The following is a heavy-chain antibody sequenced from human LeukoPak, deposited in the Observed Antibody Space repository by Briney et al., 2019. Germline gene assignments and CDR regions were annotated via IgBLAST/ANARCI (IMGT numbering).Heavy chain of an antibody. CDR3: AKGGKWDVTPFDY. D-gene: IGHD1-26*01. CDR2: ISGGGGST. J-gene: IGHJ4*02. V-gene: IGHV3-23*01. CDR1: GFTFSSYV. Sequence: GGSLRLSCETAGFTFSSYVMHWVRQAPGKGLEWVSTISGGGGSTYYADSVKGRFTISRDNSKNTLYLQVNSLRAEDTAVYYCAKGGKWDVTPFDYWGQGTLVTVSS.